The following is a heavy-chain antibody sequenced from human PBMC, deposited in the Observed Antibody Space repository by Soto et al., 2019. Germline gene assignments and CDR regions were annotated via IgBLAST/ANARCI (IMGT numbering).Heavy chain of an antibody. J-gene: IGHJ5*02. CDR3: ARGGEPSSSWYNSSNWFDP. CDR2: INHSGST. CDR1: GGSFSGYY. D-gene: IGHD6-13*01. V-gene: IGHV4-34*01. Sequence: QVQLQQWGAGLLKPSETLSLTCAVYGGSFSGYYWSWIRQPPGKGLEWRGEINHSGSTNYNPSLEGRVTISVDTSKNQFSLKLSSVTAADTAVYYCARGGEPSSSWYNSSNWFDPWGQGTLVTVSS.